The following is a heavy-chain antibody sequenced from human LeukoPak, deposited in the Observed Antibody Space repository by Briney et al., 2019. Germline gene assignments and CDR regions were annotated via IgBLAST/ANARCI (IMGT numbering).Heavy chain of an antibody. CDR1: GFTFSSYG. V-gene: IGHV3-23*01. J-gene: IGHJ4*02. CDR2: ISCSGGST. Sequence: GGSLRLSCAASGFTFSSYGMSWVRQAPGKGLEWVSAISCSGGSTYYADSVKGRFTISRDNAKNSLYLQMNSLRAEDTAVYYCAREGIVVVPAAIPPDFDYWGQGTLVTVSS. D-gene: IGHD2-2*01. CDR3: AREGIVVVPAAIPPDFDY.